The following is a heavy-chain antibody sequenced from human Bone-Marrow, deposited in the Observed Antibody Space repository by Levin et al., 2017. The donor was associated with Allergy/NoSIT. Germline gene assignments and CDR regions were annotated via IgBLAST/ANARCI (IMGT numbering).Heavy chain of an antibody. CDR1: GDSVSSNSAA. D-gene: IGHD3-9*01. CDR3: ARDPPYDILTGYHNWFDP. V-gene: IGHV6-1*01. Sequence: SETLSLTCAISGDSVSSNSAAWNWIRQSPSRGLEWLGRTYYRSKWYNDYAVSVKSRITINPDTSKNQFSLQLNSVTPEDTAVYYCARDPPYDILTGYHNWFDPWGQGTLVTVSS. CDR2: TYYRSKWYN. J-gene: IGHJ5*02.